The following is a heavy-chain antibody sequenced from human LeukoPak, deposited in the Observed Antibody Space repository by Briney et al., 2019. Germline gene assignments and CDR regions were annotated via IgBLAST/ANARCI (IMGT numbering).Heavy chain of an antibody. Sequence: SETLSLTCAVYGGTVSGYYWTWIRQPLGKGLEWIGEINQSGSTNYNSSVKSRVTISMDTSKNQFSLKLTSVTAADTAVYYCARGPRGATPYDYWGQGTLVTVSS. J-gene: IGHJ4*02. CDR1: GGTVSGYY. D-gene: IGHD1-26*01. V-gene: IGHV4-34*01. CDR2: INQSGST. CDR3: ARGPRGATPYDY.